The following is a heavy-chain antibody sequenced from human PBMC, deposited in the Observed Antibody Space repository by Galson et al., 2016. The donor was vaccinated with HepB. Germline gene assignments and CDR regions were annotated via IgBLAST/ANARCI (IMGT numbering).Heavy chain of an antibody. Sequence: SLRLSCAASGFTFKNYNMNWVRQAPGKGPEWVAYVTDSATTISYAEYVRGRFTISRDNAHSSLYLQMNSLRDEDTALSYCVRLERGVAVGGYCRGWYFDLWGRGTLVTVSS. D-gene: IGHD3-22*01. CDR2: VTDSATTI. CDR3: VRLERGVAVGGYCRGWYFDL. J-gene: IGHJ2*01. CDR1: GFTFKNYN. V-gene: IGHV3-48*02.